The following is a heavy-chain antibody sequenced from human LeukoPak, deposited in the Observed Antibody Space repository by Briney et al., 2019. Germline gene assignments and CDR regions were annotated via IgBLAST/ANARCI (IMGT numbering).Heavy chain of an antibody. CDR3: ARVGVGDWGSVWDH. CDR2: ISSGGGVT. CDR1: DFSFRTYS. Sequence: GGSLRLSCGASDFSFRTYSMIWARQTPGTGLEWISYISSGGGVTHYAESVKGRFSISRDSAKNSLFLQMNRLKDEDTAVYYCARVGVGDWGSVWDHWGQGVRVTVSS. J-gene: IGHJ4*02. V-gene: IGHV3-48*02. D-gene: IGHD3-16*01.